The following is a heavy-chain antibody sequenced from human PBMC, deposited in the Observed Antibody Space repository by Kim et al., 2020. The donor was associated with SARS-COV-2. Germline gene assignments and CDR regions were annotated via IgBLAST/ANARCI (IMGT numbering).Heavy chain of an antibody. CDR1: GFTFSSYA. CDR3: AFTALYYYYYGMDV. V-gene: IGHV3-30*04. J-gene: IGHJ6*02. CDR2: ISYDGSNK. D-gene: IGHD2-21*02. Sequence: GGSLRLSCAASGFTFSSYAMHWVRQAPGKGLEWVSVISYDGSNKYYADSVKGRFTISRDNSKNTLYLQMNSLRAEDTAVYYCAFTALYYYYYGMDVWGQGTTVTVSS.